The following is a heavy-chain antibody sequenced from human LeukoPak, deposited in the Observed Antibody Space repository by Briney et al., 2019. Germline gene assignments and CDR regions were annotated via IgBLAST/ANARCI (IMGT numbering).Heavy chain of an antibody. D-gene: IGHD3-22*01. Sequence: SETLSLTCAVYGGSFSGYYWSWIRQPPGKGLEWIGEINHSGSTNYNASLKSRVTISVDTSKNQFSLKLSSVTAADTAVYYCARGYGSGYYYPDYYYGMDVWGQGTTVTVSS. CDR3: ARGYGSGYYYPDYYYGMDV. CDR2: INHSGST. J-gene: IGHJ6*02. CDR1: GGSFSGYY. V-gene: IGHV4-34*01.